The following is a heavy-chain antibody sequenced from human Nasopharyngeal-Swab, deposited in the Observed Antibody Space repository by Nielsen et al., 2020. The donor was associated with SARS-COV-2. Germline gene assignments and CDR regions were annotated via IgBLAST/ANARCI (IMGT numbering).Heavy chain of an antibody. D-gene: IGHD2-2*01. Sequence: SVKVSCKASGYTFTGYYMHWVRQAPGQGLEWMGWINPNSGGTNYAQKFQGRVTMTRDTSISTAYMELSRLRSDDTAVYYCARGPRIVVVPAGYHYYWGQGTLVTVSS. V-gene: IGHV1-2*02. CDR2: INPNSGGT. J-gene: IGHJ4*02. CDR1: GYTFTGYY. CDR3: ARGPRIVVVPAGYHYY.